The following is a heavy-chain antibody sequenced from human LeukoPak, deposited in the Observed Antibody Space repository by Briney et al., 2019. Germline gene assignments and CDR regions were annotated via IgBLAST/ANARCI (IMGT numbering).Heavy chain of an antibody. Sequence: GGSLRLSCAASGITFRNFAMSWVRQAPGKGLEWVSGISGSGGSTYYADSVKGRFTISRDNSKNTLYLQMNSLRAEDTAVYYCAKDSGYSGYDVYFDYWGQGTLVTVSS. J-gene: IGHJ4*02. D-gene: IGHD5-12*01. V-gene: IGHV3-23*01. CDR1: GITFRNFA. CDR2: ISGSGGST. CDR3: AKDSGYSGYDVYFDY.